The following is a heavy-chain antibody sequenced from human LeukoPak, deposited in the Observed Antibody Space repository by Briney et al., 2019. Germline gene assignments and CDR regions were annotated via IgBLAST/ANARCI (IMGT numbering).Heavy chain of an antibody. CDR3: ARVGGRYYFDY. Sequence: PSETLSLTCTVSGGSISSYYWSWIRQPPGKGLEWIGYIYYSGSTNYNPSLKSRVTISVDTSKNQISLKLSSVTAADTAVYYCARVGGRYYFDYWGQGNLVTVSS. J-gene: IGHJ4*02. V-gene: IGHV4-59*01. CDR2: IYYSGST. CDR1: GGSISSYY.